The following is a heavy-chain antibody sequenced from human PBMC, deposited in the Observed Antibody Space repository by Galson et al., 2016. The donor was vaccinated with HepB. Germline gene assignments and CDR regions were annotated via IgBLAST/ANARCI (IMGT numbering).Heavy chain of an antibody. CDR1: GFTFSSYG. Sequence: SLRLSCAASGFTFSSYGMHWVRQAPGKGLEWVAVISYDGSNKYYADSVKGRFTISRDNSKNTLYLQTNSLRAEDTAVYYCAKDGSGSPDYWGQGTLVTVSS. CDR3: AKDGSGSPDY. CDR2: ISYDGSNK. D-gene: IGHD3-10*01. V-gene: IGHV3-30*18. J-gene: IGHJ4*02.